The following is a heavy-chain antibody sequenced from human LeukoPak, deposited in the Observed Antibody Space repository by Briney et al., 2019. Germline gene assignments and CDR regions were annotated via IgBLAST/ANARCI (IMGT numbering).Heavy chain of an antibody. J-gene: IGHJ4*02. Sequence: PGGSLRLSCVASGFTFSSYGLSWVRQAPGKGLEWVSGLSGSGFSTYYADSVKGRFTISRDNARNSLYLQMNSLRAEDTAVYYCARDHEEYCSGGSCSRFDYWGQGTLVTVSS. CDR3: ARDHEEYCSGGSCSRFDY. D-gene: IGHD2-15*01. CDR1: GFTFSSYG. V-gene: IGHV3-23*01. CDR2: LSGSGFST.